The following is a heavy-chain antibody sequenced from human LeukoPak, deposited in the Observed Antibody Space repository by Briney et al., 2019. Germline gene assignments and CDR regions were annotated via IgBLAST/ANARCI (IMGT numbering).Heavy chain of an antibody. CDR2: IYYSGST. CDR3: ARVGRSSYYYDSSGYYSLDY. J-gene: IGHJ4*02. CDR1: GGSISSGGYY. V-gene: IGHV4-31*03. Sequence: PSETLSLTCTVSGGSISSGGYYWSWIRQHPGKGLEWIGYIYYSGSTYYNPSLKGRVTISVDTSKNQFSLKLSSVTAPDTAVYYCARVGRSSYYYDSSGYYSLDYWGQGTLVTVSS. D-gene: IGHD3-22*01.